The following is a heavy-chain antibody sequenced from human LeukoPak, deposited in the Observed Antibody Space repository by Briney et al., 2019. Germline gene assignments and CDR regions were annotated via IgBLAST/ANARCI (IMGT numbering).Heavy chain of an antibody. D-gene: IGHD3-16*02. J-gene: IGHJ4*02. CDR3: ARGAYDYVWGSYRFYFDY. CDR1: GGSFSGYY. V-gene: IGHV4-34*01. CDR2: INHSGST. Sequence: SETLSLTCAVYGGSFSGYYWSWIRQPPGKGLEWTGEINHSGSTNYNPSLKSRVTISVDTSKNQFSLKLSSVTAADTAVYYCARGAYDYVWGSYRFYFDYWGQGTLVTVSS.